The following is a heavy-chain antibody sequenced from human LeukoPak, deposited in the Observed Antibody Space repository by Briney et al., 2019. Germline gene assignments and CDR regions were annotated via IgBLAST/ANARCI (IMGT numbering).Heavy chain of an antibody. J-gene: IGHJ1*01. Sequence: GASVKVSCKASGGTFSSYAISWVRQAPGQGLGWMGGIIPSGGSTSYAQKFQGRVTMTRDTSTSTVYMELSSLRSEDTAVYYCARDYSYGYHFQHWGQGTLVTVSS. D-gene: IGHD5-18*01. CDR1: GGTFSSYA. V-gene: IGHV1-46*01. CDR3: ARDYSYGYHFQH. CDR2: IIPSGGST.